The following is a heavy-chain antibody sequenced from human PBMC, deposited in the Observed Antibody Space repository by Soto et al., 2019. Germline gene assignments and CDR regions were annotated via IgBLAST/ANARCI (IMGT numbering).Heavy chain of an antibody. Sequence: PSETLSLTCTISGGSISGYYWTWIRQSPGKGLEYIGYVYNGNTNYNPSLNSRVTISVDTSKNQFSLKLSSVTAADTAVYYCGRRERAAGTDWWFDPWGQGTLVTVSS. J-gene: IGHJ5*02. V-gene: IGHV4-59*08. CDR3: GRRERAAGTDWWFDP. D-gene: IGHD6-13*01. CDR2: VYNGNT. CDR1: GGSISGYY.